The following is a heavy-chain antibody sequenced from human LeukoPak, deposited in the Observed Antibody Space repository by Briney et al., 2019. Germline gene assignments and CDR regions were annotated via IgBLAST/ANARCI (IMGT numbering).Heavy chain of an antibody. J-gene: IGHJ4*02. Sequence: ASVKVSCKASGYTFTGYYMHWVRQAPGQGLEWMGRINPNSGGTNYAQKFQGRVTMTRDTSISTAYTELSRLRSDDTAVYYCASYCSGGSRYPNRFDYWGQGTLVTVSS. CDR2: INPNSGGT. V-gene: IGHV1-2*06. D-gene: IGHD2-15*01. CDR3: ASYCSGGSRYPNRFDY. CDR1: GYTFTGYY.